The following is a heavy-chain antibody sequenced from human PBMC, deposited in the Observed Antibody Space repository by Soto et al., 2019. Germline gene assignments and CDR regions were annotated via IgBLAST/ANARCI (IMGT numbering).Heavy chain of an antibody. CDR3: ARVGGCSGGSCYPPWYFDL. CDR1: GYTFNTYG. J-gene: IGHJ2*01. V-gene: IGHV1-18*01. Sequence: QVQLVQSGAEVKKPGASVKVSCKASGYTFNTYGIIWVRQAPGQGLEWMGWISTYNGDTDYAQKLQGRVTMTTDTSTSTSYMELRSLRSDDTAVYYCARVGGCSGGSCYPPWYFDLWGRGTLVTVSS. D-gene: IGHD2-15*01. CDR2: ISTYNGDT.